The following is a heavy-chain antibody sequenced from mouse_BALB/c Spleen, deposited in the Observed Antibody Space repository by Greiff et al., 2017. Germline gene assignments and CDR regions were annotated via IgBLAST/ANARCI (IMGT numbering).Heavy chain of an antibody. J-gene: IGHJ4*01. CDR3: ARGTPFITTVVATRDAMDY. CDR2: ISSGGST. CDR1: GFTFSSYA. D-gene: IGHD1-1*01. V-gene: IGHV5-6-5*01. Sequence: DVHLVESGGGLVKPGGSLKLSCAASGFTFSSYAMSWVRQTPEKRLEWVASISSGGSTYYPDSVKGRFTISRDNARNILYLQMSSLRSEDTAMYYCARGTPFITTVVATRDAMDYWGQGTSVTVSS.